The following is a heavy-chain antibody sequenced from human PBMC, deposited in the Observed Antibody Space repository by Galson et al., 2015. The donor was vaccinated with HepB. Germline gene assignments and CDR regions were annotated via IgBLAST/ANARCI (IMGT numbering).Heavy chain of an antibody. CDR1: GYAFTGYY. CDR2: INPNSGGT. D-gene: IGHD6-19*01. Sequence: SVKVSCKASGYAFTGYYMHWVRQAPGQGLEWMGWINPNSGGTNYAQKFQGWVTMTRDTSISTAYMELSRLRSDDTAVYYCARDVRRGWYELDYWGQGTLVTVSS. CDR3: ARDVRRGWYELDY. V-gene: IGHV1-2*04. J-gene: IGHJ4*02.